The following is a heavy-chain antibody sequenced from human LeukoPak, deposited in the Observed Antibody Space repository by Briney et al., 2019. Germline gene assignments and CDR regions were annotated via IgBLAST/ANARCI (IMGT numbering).Heavy chain of an antibody. J-gene: IGHJ6*02. D-gene: IGHD4-17*01. CDR3: ARDHGDYTYDYYGMDV. CDR1: GVSISSYY. CDR2: IYYSGST. Sequence: SETLSLTCTVSGVSISSYYWSWIRQPPGKGLEWIGYIYYSGSTNYNPSLKSRVTISVDTSKNQFSLKLSSVTAADTAVYYCARDHGDYTYDYYGMDVWGQGTTVTVSS. V-gene: IGHV4-59*01.